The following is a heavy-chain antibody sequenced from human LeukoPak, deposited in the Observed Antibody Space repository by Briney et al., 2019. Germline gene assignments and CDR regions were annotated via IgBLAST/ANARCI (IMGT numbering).Heavy chain of an antibody. CDR2: INGNGGST. CDR3: AKDPHDTSGYYLDY. D-gene: IGHD3-22*01. J-gene: IGHJ4*02. Sequence: GGSLRLSCAASGFTLNTYGMSWVRQAPGKGLEWVSSINGNGGSTFYADSVRGRFTISGDNSQSTLYLEMNSLRAEDSAVYYCAKDPHDTSGYYLDYWGQGTLVTVSS. V-gene: IGHV3-23*01. CDR1: GFTLNTYG.